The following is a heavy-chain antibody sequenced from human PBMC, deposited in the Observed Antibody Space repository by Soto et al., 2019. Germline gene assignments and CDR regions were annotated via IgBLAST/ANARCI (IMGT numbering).Heavy chain of an antibody. CDR2: INPDSGGT. CDR1: GYTFSDYY. V-gene: IGHV1-2*02. J-gene: IGHJ4*02. D-gene: IGHD3-9*01. CDR3: ARDCHILTAYDYFDL. Sequence: QVQLVQSGAEVKKPGASVTVSCKASGYTFSDYYLHWVRQAPGQGLEWMGWINPDSGGTNYAQKFQGRVTRTRDTSINTAYMDQSRLTSDDKAVYYCARDCHILTAYDYFDLWGQGTLVTVSS.